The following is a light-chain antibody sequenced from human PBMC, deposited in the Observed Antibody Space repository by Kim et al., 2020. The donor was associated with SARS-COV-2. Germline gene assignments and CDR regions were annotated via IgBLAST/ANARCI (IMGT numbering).Light chain of an antibody. Sequence: SPGERDTRSCRASQGVSNNLVWYQQKHGQAPGLLIYGAATRATGTPARFSGSGSGTEFTLDISSLQSEDLAVYYCQQYENWPPVTFGGGTKVDIK. CDR2: GAA. CDR3: QQYENWPPVT. V-gene: IGKV3-15*01. CDR1: QGVSNN. J-gene: IGKJ4*01.